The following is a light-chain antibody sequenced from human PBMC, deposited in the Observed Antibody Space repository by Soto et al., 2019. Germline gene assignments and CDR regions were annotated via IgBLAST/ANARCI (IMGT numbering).Light chain of an antibody. CDR1: QSVSSKY. V-gene: IGKV3-20*01. CDR2: GAS. J-gene: IGKJ5*01. CDR3: QQHGQWPIT. Sequence: EIVLTQSPGTLSLSPGKRATLSVRTSQSVSSKYLAWYQQKHGQAPRILIYGASSRDTGIPDRFSGSGSWTDFTLPISRLEPEDFETYYCQQHGQWPITFGQGTRLEIK.